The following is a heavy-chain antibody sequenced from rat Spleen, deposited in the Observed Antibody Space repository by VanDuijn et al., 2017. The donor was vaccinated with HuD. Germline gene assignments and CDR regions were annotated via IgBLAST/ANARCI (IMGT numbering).Heavy chain of an antibody. CDR2: ISYSGST. CDR1: GYSITSNY. CDR3: ARQDTSGYSNWFAY. Sequence: EVQLQESGPGLVKPSQSISLTCSVTGYSITSNYWDWIRKFPGNKMEWIGHISYSGSTSYNPSLKSRISITRDTSKNQFFLQLNSVTTEDTATYYCARQDTSGYSNWFAYWGQGTLVTVSS. D-gene: IGHD4-3*01. V-gene: IGHV3-1*01. J-gene: IGHJ3*01.